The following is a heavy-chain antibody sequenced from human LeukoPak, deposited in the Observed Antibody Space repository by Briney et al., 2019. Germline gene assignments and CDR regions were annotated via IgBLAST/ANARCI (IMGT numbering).Heavy chain of an antibody. CDR2: IYTSGST. D-gene: IGHD6-6*01. CDR3: AREYSSSSGKALDY. J-gene: IGHJ4*02. V-gene: IGHV4-4*07. CDR1: SGSLGSYY. Sequence: SETLPLTCTVSSGSLGSYYRNWLRQPAGKGLEWIGHIYTSGSTNYNPSLKSRVTMSVDTSQNHFSLKLNSVTAADTAFYYCAREYSSSSGKALDYWGQGTLVTVSS.